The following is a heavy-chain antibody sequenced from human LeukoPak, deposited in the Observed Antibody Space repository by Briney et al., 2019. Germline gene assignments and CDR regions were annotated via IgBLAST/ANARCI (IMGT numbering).Heavy chain of an antibody. Sequence: GGSLRLSCAASGFTFSSYAMSWVRQAPGKGLEWVSAISGSGGSTYYADSVKGRFTISRDNSKNTLYLQMNSLRPEDTALYYCAKAVWFGEFDYYFFGLDVWGQGTTVTVSS. V-gene: IGHV3-23*01. CDR3: AKAVWFGEFDYYFFGLDV. CDR2: ISGSGGST. CDR1: GFTFSSYA. D-gene: IGHD3-10*01. J-gene: IGHJ6*02.